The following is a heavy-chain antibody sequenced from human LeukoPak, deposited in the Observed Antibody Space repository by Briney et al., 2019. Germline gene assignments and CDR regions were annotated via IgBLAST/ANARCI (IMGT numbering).Heavy chain of an antibody. CDR3: ARLRDPRDGYSPIDY. Sequence: PGESLKISCKGSGYSFTSYWIGWVRQMPGKGLEWMGIIYPGDSDTRYSPSFQGQVTISADKSISTAYLQWSSLKASDTAMYYCARLRDPRDGYSPIDYWGQGTLVTVSS. CDR2: IYPGDSDT. V-gene: IGHV5-51*01. J-gene: IGHJ4*02. CDR1: GYSFTSYW. D-gene: IGHD5-24*01.